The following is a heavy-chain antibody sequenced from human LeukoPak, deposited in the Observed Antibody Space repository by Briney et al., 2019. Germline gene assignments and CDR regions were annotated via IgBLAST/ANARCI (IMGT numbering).Heavy chain of an antibody. CDR3: ARNSALDY. J-gene: IGHJ4*02. CDR2: MWSDGSNK. V-gene: IGHV3-33*01. D-gene: IGHD2/OR15-2a*01. CDR1: GFTFSSYD. Sequence: GGSLRLSCTASGFTFSSYDMHWVRQAPGKGLEWVAVMWSDGSNKYHADSVKGRFTISRDNSKNMLYLQMNSLRAEDTAVYYCARNSALDYWGQGTLVTVSS.